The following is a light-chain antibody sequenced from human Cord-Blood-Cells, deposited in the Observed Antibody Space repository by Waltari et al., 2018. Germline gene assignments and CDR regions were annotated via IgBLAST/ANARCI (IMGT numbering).Light chain of an antibody. CDR3: QAWDSSNWV. CDR2: QDS. V-gene: IGLV3-1*01. Sequence: SYELTQPPSVSVSPGQTASIPCPGDKLGDKYACWYQQKPGQSPVLVIYQDSKRPSGIPERFSGSNSGSTATLTISGTQAMDEADYYCQAWDSSNWVFGGGTKLTVL. CDR1: KLGDKY. J-gene: IGLJ3*02.